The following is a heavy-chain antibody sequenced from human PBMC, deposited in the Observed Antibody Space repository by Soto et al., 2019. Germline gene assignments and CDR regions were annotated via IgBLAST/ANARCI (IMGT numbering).Heavy chain of an antibody. CDR3: ARKDGHSRPFDY. D-gene: IGHD4-4*01. CDR1: GGSISSSSYY. CDR2: IYYSGST. Sequence: SETLSLTCTVSGGSISSSSYYWGWIRQPPGKGLEWIGSIYYSGSTYYNPSLKSRVTISVDTSKNQFSLKLSSVTAADTAVYYCARKDGHSRPFDYWGQGTLVTVSS. J-gene: IGHJ4*02. V-gene: IGHV4-39*01.